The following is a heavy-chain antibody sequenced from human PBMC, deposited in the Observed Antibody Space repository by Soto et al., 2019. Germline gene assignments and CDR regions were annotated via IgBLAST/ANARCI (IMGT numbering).Heavy chain of an antibody. D-gene: IGHD5-12*01. CDR1: GGTFSSYA. CDR3: ARDRKERDGYNFRYFDY. Sequence: ASVKVSCKASGGTFSSYAISWVRQAPGRGLEWMGGIIPIFGTANYAQKFQGRVTITADESTSTAYMELSSLRSEDTAVYYCARDRKERDGYNFRYFDYWGQGTLVTVSS. J-gene: IGHJ4*02. CDR2: IIPIFGTA. V-gene: IGHV1-69*13.